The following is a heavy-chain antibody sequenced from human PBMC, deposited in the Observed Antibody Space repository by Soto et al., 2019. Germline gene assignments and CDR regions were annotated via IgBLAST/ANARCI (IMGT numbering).Heavy chain of an antibody. J-gene: IGHJ6*02. CDR3: ARERLHNAYSYYGMNV. V-gene: IGHV4-59*01. D-gene: IGHD5-18*01. Sequence: QVQLQESGPGLVKPSETLSLTCTDSGGSIRSYYWCLIRQPPGKGLEWIGYTYYSGSTNYNPSLKSRVTISVVTSKHQFALKLSSVTAADTAVYYCARERLHNAYSYYGMNVWGQGTTVTVSS. CDR1: GGSIRSYY. CDR2: TYYSGST.